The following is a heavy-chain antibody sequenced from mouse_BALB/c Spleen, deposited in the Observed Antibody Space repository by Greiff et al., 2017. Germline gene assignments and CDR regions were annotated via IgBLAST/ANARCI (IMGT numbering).Heavy chain of an antibody. V-gene: IGHV5-6-3*01. D-gene: IGHD2-1*01. CDR3: AIYGNYVDY. J-gene: IGHJ2*01. CDR2: INSNGGST. Sequence: DVKLVESGGGLVQPGGSLKLSCAASGFTFSSYGMSWVRQTPDKRLELVATINSNGGSTYYPDSVKGRFTISRDNAKNTLYLQMSSLKSEDTAMYYCAIYGNYVDYWGQGTTRTVSS. CDR1: GFTFSSYG.